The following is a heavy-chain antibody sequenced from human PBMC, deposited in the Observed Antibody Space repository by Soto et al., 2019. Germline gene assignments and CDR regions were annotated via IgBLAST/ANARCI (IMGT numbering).Heavy chain of an antibody. CDR2: IKSKTDGGTI. V-gene: IGHV3-15*07. Sequence: GGSVRQTCVASDFTFRNAGRNSVRQAPGKGLEWVSRIKSKTDGGTIDYAAPVKGRFTISRDDSKNKLYLKMNSLKTEDTAVYYCTTGEAYDSSNYYPDAFDIWGQGTMVT. CDR3: TTGEAYDSSNYYPDAFDI. D-gene: IGHD3-22*01. CDR1: DFTFRNAG. J-gene: IGHJ3*02.